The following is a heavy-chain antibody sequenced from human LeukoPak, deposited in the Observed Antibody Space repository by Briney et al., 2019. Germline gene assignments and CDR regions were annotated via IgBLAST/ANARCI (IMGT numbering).Heavy chain of an antibody. J-gene: IGHJ4*02. V-gene: IGHV4-34*01. Sequence: SETLSLTCTVSGGSISSYYWSWIRQPPGKGLEWIGEINHSGSTNYNPSLKSRVTISVDTSKNQFSLKLSSVTAADTAVYYCARGRLRFLPARWGQGTLVTVSS. CDR1: GGSISSYY. CDR2: INHSGST. D-gene: IGHD3-3*01. CDR3: ARGRLRFLPAR.